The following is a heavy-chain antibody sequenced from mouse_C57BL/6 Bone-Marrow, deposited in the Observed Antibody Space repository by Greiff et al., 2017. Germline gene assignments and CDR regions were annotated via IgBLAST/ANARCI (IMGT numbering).Heavy chain of an antibody. CDR1: GFNIKDDY. CDR3: TTALSLY. CDR2: IDPENGDT. J-gene: IGHJ2*01. V-gene: IGHV14-4*01. Sequence: EVHLVESGAELVRPGASVTLSCTASGFNIKDDYMHWVKQRPEQGLEWIGWIDPENGDTEYASKFQGKATITADTSSNTAYLQLSSLTSEDTAVYYCTTALSLYWGQGTTLTVSS.